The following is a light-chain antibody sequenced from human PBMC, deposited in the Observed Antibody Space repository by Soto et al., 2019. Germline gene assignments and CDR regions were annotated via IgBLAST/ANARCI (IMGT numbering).Light chain of an antibody. J-gene: IGLJ2*01. Sequence: QSALTQPASVSGSPGQSITISCTGTSSDVGGYNYVSWYQQHPGKAPKLMIYDVSNRPSGVSNRFSGSKSGNTASLTISGLQAEDEADYYCCSYTSSSPDVIFGGGTKLTVL. CDR1: SSDVGGYNY. CDR3: CSYTSSSPDVI. V-gene: IGLV2-14*03. CDR2: DVS.